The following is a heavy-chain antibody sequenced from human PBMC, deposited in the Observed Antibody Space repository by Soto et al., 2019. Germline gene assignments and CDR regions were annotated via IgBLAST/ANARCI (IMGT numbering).Heavy chain of an antibody. J-gene: IGHJ5*02. V-gene: IGHV3-23*01. D-gene: IGHD2-2*01. Sequence: EVQLLESGGGLVQPGGSLRLSCAASGFTFSSYAMSWVRQAPGKGLEWVSAISGSGGSTYYADSVKGRFTISRDNSKNPLYLQMNSLRAEDTAVYYCAKDPLYCSSTSCPAENWFDPWGQGTLVTVSS. CDR1: GFTFSSYA. CDR3: AKDPLYCSSTSCPAENWFDP. CDR2: ISGSGGST.